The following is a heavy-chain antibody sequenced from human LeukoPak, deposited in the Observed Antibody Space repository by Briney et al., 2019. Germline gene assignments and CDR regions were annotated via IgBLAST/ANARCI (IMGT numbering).Heavy chain of an antibody. CDR3: ARAMSTFGGVRNYFDS. Sequence: GALRLSCAASGFTVNGYNMNWVRQAPGKGLEWISYISISSGTVYYADSVKGRFSIARDNAMNSLDLQMNSLRAEDTAVYYCARAMSTFGGVRNYFDSWGRGTLVTVSS. CDR2: ISISSGTV. CDR1: GFTVNGYN. V-gene: IGHV3-48*04. J-gene: IGHJ4*02. D-gene: IGHD3-16*01.